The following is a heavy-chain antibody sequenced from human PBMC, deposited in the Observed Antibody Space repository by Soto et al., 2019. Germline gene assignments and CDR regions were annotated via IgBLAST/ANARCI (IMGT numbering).Heavy chain of an antibody. Sequence: QVQLVESGGGVVQPGRSLRLSCAASGVTFSSYGMHWVRQAPGKGLERVAVISYDGSNKYYADSVKGRFTISRDNSKNTLYLQMNSLRAEDTAVYYCEKDSGSYYPYDAFDIWGQGTMVTVSS. CDR3: EKDSGSYYPYDAFDI. CDR2: ISYDGSNK. D-gene: IGHD1-26*01. J-gene: IGHJ3*02. V-gene: IGHV3-30*18. CDR1: GVTFSSYG.